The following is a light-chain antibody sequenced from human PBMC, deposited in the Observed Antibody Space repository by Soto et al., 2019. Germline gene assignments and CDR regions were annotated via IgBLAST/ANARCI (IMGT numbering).Light chain of an antibody. Sequence: DIQMTQSPSTLSASVGDRVTITCRASQTISSWLSWYQQKPGQAPKLLIYDASSLETGVPSRFSGSGAGTEFTLTISGLQPDDFATYYCQQYDSYPYTFGQGTKLELK. CDR2: DAS. J-gene: IGKJ2*01. CDR1: QTISSW. CDR3: QQYDSYPYT. V-gene: IGKV1-5*01.